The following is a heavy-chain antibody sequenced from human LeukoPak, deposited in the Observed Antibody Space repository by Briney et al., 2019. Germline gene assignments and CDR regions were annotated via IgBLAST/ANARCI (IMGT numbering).Heavy chain of an antibody. Sequence: GGSLRLSCAASGFTFSNAWMSWVHQAPGKGLEWVGRIKSKTDGGTTDYAAPVKGRFTISRDDSKNTLYLQMNSLKTEDTAVYYCTTETWIQLWLHSYWGQGTLVTVSS. CDR2: IKSKTDGGTT. D-gene: IGHD5-18*01. CDR3: TTETWIQLWLHSY. CDR1: GFTFSNAW. V-gene: IGHV3-15*01. J-gene: IGHJ4*02.